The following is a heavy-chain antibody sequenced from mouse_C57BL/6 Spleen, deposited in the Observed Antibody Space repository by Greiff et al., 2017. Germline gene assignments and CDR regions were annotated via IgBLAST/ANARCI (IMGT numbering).Heavy chain of an antibody. CDR2: IYPGSGST. D-gene: IGHD2-1*01. CDR3: ARERDYGNPFDY. V-gene: IGHV1-55*01. Sequence: VQLQQPGAELVKPGASVKMSCKASGYTFTSYWITWVKQRPGQGLEWIGDIYPGSGSTNYNEKFKSKATLTVDTSSSTAYMQLSSLTSEDSAVYYWARERDYGNPFDYWGQGTTLTVSS. J-gene: IGHJ2*01. CDR1: GYTFTSYW.